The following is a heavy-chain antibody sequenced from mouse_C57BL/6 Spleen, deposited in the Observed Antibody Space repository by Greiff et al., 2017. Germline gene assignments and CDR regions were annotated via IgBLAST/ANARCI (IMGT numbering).Heavy chain of an antibody. CDR2: IYPGDGDT. V-gene: IGHV1-80*01. J-gene: IGHJ4*01. CDR1: GYAFSSYW. CDR3: AGPYDGENMDY. Sequence: QVQLQQSGAELVKPGASVKISCKASGYAFSSYWMNWVKQRPGKGLAWIGQIYPGDGDTNYNGTFKGKATLTADKSSSTAYMQLSSLTSEDAAVYFCAGPYDGENMDYWGQGTSVTVSS. D-gene: IGHD2-12*01.